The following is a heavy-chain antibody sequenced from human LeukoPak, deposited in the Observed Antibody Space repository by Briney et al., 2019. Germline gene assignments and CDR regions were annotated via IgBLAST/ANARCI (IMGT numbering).Heavy chain of an antibody. CDR2: ISGSGDST. D-gene: IGHD5-18*01. Sequence: GGTLRLSCAASGFTFSNYGMSWVRQAPGKGLEWVSSISGSGDSTYYADSVKGRFTISRDNAKNSLYLQMNSLRAEDTAVYYCARGRGYSFEYYFDYWGQGTLVTVSS. CDR3: ARGRGYSFEYYFDY. V-gene: IGHV3-23*01. CDR1: GFTFSNYG. J-gene: IGHJ4*02.